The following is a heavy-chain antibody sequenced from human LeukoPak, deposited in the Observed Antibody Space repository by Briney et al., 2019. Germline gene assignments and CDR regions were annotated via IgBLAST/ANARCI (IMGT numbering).Heavy chain of an antibody. Sequence: SETLSLTCTVSGGSTSSYYWSWIRQPPGKGLEWIGYIYYSGSTSYNPSLKSRVTISVDTSKNQFSLKLSSVTAADTAVYYCARGTPHSGWYGVVDYWGQGTLVTVSS. J-gene: IGHJ4*02. CDR1: GGSTSSYY. V-gene: IGHV4-59*01. CDR3: ARGTPHSGWYGVVDY. D-gene: IGHD6-19*01. CDR2: IYYSGST.